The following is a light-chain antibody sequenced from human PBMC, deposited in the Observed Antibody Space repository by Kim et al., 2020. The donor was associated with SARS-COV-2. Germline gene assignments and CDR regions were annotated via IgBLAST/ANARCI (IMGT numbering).Light chain of an antibody. CDR2: DAS. CDR3: QQRSNWPLT. Sequence: EIVLTQSPATLSLSPGERGTLSCRASQSVSSYLAWYQHKPGQAPRLLIYDASNRATGIPARFSGSGSGTDFTLTISSLEPEDLAFYYCQQRSNWPLTFGGGTKVDIK. V-gene: IGKV3-11*01. CDR1: QSVSSY. J-gene: IGKJ4*01.